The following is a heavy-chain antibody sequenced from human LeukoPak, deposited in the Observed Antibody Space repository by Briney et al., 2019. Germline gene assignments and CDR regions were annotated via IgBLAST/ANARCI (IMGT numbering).Heavy chain of an antibody. V-gene: IGHV1-2*02. CDR3: ETRDVVTAKRVD. D-gene: IGHD2-21*02. J-gene: IGHJ4*02. Sequence: ASVKVSCTASGYTFIDYYMHWVRQAPGQGLDWMGWINPISGGTNYAQKFQGRVTMTRDTSINIAYMELSRLTSDDTAVYYCETRDVVTAKRVDWGQGTLVTVSS. CDR2: INPISGGT. CDR1: GYTFIDYY.